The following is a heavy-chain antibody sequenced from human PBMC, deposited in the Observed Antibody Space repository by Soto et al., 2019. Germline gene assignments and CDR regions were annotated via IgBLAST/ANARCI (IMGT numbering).Heavy chain of an antibody. CDR2: IIPMFGTP. D-gene: IGHD1-20*01. CDR1: GGIFSSHV. CDR3: ARFPSGSGHNSYYYHGMDV. Sequence: QVQLVQSGAEGKKPGSSVKVSCKASGGIFSSHVISWVRQAPGQGLEWMGGIIPMFGTPNYAEKFQGRVTMTADKPTSTAYMEVNNLRSEDTAVYYCARFPSGSGHNSYYYHGMDVWGPGTTVTVSS. J-gene: IGHJ6*02. V-gene: IGHV1-69*06.